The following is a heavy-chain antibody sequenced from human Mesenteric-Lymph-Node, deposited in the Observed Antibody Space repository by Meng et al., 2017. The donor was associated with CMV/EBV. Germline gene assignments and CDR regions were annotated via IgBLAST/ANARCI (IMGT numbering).Heavy chain of an antibody. CDR2: VYYSGSA. CDR1: GESIRSHY. J-gene: IGHJ4*02. D-gene: IGHD1-1*01. CDR3: ARGLGHASNNSHDY. Sequence: SETLSLTCTVSGESIRSHYWTWIRQPPGKGLEWMGHVYYSGSATYSPSLRSRVTISVDMSKNQFSLKLRSVTAADTAMYFCARGLGHASNNSHDYWGQGTLVTVSS. V-gene: IGHV4-59*11.